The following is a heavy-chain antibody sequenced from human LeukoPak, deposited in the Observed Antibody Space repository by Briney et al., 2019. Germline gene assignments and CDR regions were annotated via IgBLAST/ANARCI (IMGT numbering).Heavy chain of an antibody. CDR1: GFTFSTSG. Sequence: GGSLRLSCATSGFTFSTSGMHWVRQAPGEGLVWVSRISSDGITTTYADSVKGRFTISRDNAKNTLYLQMNSLRAEDTAVYDCPKRGMNYYDSSEYYCDFWGRGTLVTVSS. V-gene: IGHV3-74*01. CDR2: ISSDGITT. D-gene: IGHD3-22*01. J-gene: IGHJ4*02. CDR3: PKRGMNYYDSSEYYCDF.